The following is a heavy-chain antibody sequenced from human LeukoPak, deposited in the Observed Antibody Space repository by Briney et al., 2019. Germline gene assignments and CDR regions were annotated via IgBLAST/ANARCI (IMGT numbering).Heavy chain of an antibody. CDR3: ARDRRYYMDV. CDR1: GFAFGNYA. J-gene: IGHJ6*03. Sequence: PGGSLRLSCAASGFAFGNYAMTWVRQAPGKGLEWVSSIRGIGGSTYYAASVKGRFTISRDNSKNTLYMEMNSLRAEDTAVYYCARDRRYYMDVWGKGTTVTVSS. CDR2: IRGIGGST. V-gene: IGHV3-23*01.